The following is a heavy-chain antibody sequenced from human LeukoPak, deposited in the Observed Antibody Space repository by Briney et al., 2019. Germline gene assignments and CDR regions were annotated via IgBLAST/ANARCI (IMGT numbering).Heavy chain of an antibody. J-gene: IGHJ4*02. CDR2: IYYSGST. V-gene: IGHV4-31*03. D-gene: IGHD5-12*01. CDR1: GGSISSGGYY. CDR3: ASGGSGYDQIDC. Sequence: SQTLSLTCTVSGGSISSGGYYWSWIRQHPGKGLEWIGYIYYSGSTYYNPSLKSRVTISVDTSKNQFSLKLSSVTAADTAVYYCASGGSGYDQIDCWGQGTLVTVSS.